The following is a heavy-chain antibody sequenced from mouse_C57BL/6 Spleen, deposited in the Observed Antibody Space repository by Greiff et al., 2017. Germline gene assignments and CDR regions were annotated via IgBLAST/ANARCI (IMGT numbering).Heavy chain of an antibody. D-gene: IGHD1-1*01. CDR3: ARGGNTVVDAMDY. V-gene: IGHV1-81*01. J-gene: IGHJ4*01. Sequence: QVQLQQSGAELARPGASVKLSCKASGYTFTSYGISWVKQRTGQGLEWIGEIYPRSGTTYYNEKFKGKATLTADKSYSTAYMELRSLTSEDSAVYFCARGGNTVVDAMDYWGQGTSVTVSS. CDR1: GYTFTSYG. CDR2: IYPRSGTT.